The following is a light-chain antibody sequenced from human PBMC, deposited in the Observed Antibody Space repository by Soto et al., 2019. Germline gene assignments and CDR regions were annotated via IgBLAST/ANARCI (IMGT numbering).Light chain of an antibody. V-gene: IGLV2-11*01. Sequence: QSALTQPRSVSGSPGQSVTISCTGTSSDIGGYNYVSWYQQHPGKDPKLMIYDVSKRPSGGPDRFSGSKSGNTASLTISGLQAEDEADYYCCSYAGTYTWVFGGGTQLTVL. CDR1: SSDIGGYNY. J-gene: IGLJ3*02. CDR2: DVS. CDR3: CSYAGTYTWV.